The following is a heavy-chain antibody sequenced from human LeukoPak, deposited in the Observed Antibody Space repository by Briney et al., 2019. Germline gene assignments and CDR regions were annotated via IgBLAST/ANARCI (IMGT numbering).Heavy chain of an antibody. D-gene: IGHD2-21*02. CDR2: IFTSGTT. CDR3: ARGRNCGGDCYYFAY. V-gene: IGHV4-61*02. J-gene: IGHJ4*02. CDR1: GFSLRTRGGG. Sequence: SGPTLVKPTQTLTLTCTFSGFSLRTRGGGVGWIRQPPGKALEWLWRIFTSGTTNYNHYLKRRVNKSGETAKKQFDLKLSSVTAADTAVYYCARGRNCGGDCYYFAYWGQGTLVTVSS.